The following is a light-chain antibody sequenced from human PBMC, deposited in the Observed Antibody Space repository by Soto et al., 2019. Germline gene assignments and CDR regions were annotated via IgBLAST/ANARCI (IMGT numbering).Light chain of an antibody. CDR1: TGAVTSGHY. J-gene: IGLJ2*01. CDR3: LLSYSGARVV. CDR2: ATN. V-gene: IGLV7-46*01. Sequence: QAVVTQEPSLTVSPGGTVTLTCDSSTGAVTSGHYPYWFQQKPGQAPRTLIYATNNKHSWTPARFSGSLLGGKAALTLSGAQPEDEAEYYCLLSYSGARVVFGGGTKLTVL.